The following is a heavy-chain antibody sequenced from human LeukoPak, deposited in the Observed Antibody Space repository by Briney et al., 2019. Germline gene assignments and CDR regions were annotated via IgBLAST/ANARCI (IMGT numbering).Heavy chain of an antibody. J-gene: IGHJ4*02. Sequence: MAGGSLRLSCAASGFTFSSYSMNWVRQAPGKGLEWVSSISSSSSYIYYADSVKGRFTISRDNAKNSLYLQMNSPRAEDTAVYYCARDYCSSTSCYIDYWGQGTLVTVSS. CDR1: GFTFSSYS. D-gene: IGHD2-2*01. CDR2: ISSSSSYI. CDR3: ARDYCSSTSCYIDY. V-gene: IGHV3-21*01.